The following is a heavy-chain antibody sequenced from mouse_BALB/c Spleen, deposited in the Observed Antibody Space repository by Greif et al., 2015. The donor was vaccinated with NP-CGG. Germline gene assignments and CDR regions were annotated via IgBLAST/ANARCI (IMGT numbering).Heavy chain of an antibody. V-gene: IGHV7-3*02. Sequence: EVMLVESGGGLVQPGVSLRLSCATSGFTFTDYYMSWVRQPPGKALEWLGFIRNKANGYTTEYSASVKGRFTISRDNSQSILYLQMNTLRAEDSATYYCARDMGGLWYFDVWGAGTTVTVSS. CDR2: IRNKANGYTT. CDR3: ARDMGGLWYFDV. J-gene: IGHJ1*01. CDR1: GFTFTDYY.